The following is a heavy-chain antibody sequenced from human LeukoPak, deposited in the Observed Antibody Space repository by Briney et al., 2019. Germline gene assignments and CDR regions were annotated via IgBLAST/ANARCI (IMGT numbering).Heavy chain of an antibody. D-gene: IGHD6-13*01. CDR3: ARSFGGRTIVAGAYV. V-gene: IGHV3-30*04. CDR2: ISYDGSNK. CDR1: GFTFSSYA. J-gene: IGHJ3*01. Sequence: PGRSLRLSCAASGFTFSSYAMHWVRQAPGKGLEWVAVISYDGSNKYYADSVKGRFTISRDNPKNTLYLQMNSLRAEDTAVYYCARSFGGRTIVAGAYVWGQGTMVTVSS.